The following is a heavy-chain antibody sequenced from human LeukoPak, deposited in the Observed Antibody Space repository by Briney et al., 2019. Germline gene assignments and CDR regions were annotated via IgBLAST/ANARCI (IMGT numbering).Heavy chain of an antibody. V-gene: IGHV3-23*01. CDR3: AKRKWATTSGGYDPLDY. J-gene: IGHJ4*02. CDR1: GISLSSYA. D-gene: IGHD5-12*01. Sequence: PGGSLRLSCAASGISLSSYAMSWVRQAPGKGLEWVSGIRGSGGSTYYADSVKGRVTISRDNSKNTLYLHMNSLRAEDTAVYYCAKRKWATTSGGYDPLDYWGLGTLVIVSS. CDR2: IRGSGGST.